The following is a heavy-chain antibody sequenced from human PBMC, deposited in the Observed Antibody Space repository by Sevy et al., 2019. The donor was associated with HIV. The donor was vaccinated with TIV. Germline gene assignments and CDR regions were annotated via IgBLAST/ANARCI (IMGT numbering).Heavy chain of an antibody. CDR1: GFTVSNNY. CDR3: ARDHVKDGDLGDYYYFAMDV. Sequence: GGSLRLSCAASGFTVSNNYISWVRQAPGKGLEWISYISGSDNTIYYADSVKGRFTISRDNAKKSLYLQMSGLRAEDTAVYYCARDHVKDGDLGDYYYFAMDVWGPGTTVTVSS. CDR2: ISGSDNTI. V-gene: IGHV3-11*01. J-gene: IGHJ6*02. D-gene: IGHD4-17*01.